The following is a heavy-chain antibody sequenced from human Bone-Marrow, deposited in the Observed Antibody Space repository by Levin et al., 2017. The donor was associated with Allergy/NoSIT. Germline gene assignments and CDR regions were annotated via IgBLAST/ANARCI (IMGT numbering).Heavy chain of an antibody. CDR1: GFTFNTFI. D-gene: IGHD3-22*01. CDR2: ISFSSTYK. V-gene: IGHV3-21*01. J-gene: IGHJ3*02. Sequence: GGSLRLSCAASGFTFNTFIMNWVRQAPGKGLEWVSSISFSSTYKYYADSVKGRFTISRDDAKSSLSLQMNSLRAEDTAVYYCARDNRLLYYDSGGYFPPVDAFAIWGQGTLVSVSS. CDR3: ARDNRLLYYDSGGYFPPVDAFAI.